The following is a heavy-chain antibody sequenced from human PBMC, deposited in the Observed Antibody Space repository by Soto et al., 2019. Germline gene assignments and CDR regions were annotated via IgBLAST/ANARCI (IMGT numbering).Heavy chain of an antibody. V-gene: IGHV3-74*01. Sequence: EVQLVESGGGLVQPGGSLRLSCAASGFTFSSYWMHWVRQVPGKGLLWVSRIDEYGSTINYADSVKGRLTISRDNAKNTLYLEMNSLRAEDTALYYCTRDIGGKGAYWGQGTLVTVSS. CDR1: GFTFSSYW. J-gene: IGHJ4*02. CDR2: IDEYGSTI. D-gene: IGHD3-10*01. CDR3: TRDIGGKGAY.